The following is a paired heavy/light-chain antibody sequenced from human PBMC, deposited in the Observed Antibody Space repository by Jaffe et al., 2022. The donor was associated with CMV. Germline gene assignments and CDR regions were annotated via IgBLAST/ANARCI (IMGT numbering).Light chain of an antibody. V-gene: IGKV1-17*03. CDR2: AAS. CDR3: LHYKSYPLT. CDR1: QGISNS. Sequence: DIQMTQSPSAMSASVGDRVTITCRASQGISNSLAWFQQKPGKVPKRLIYAASSLQSGVPSRFSGSGSGTEFTLTISSLQPEDFATYYCLHYKSYPLTFGQGTKMEIK. J-gene: IGKJ1*01.
Heavy chain of an antibody. D-gene: IGHD1-26*01. CDR2: SRNKANSYTT. J-gene: IGHJ4*02. CDR3: ARSVYGGSYSDQFDF. V-gene: IGHV3-72*01. Sequence: EVQLVESGGGLVQPGGSLRLSCAASGFIFSDHYMDWVRQAPGKGLEWVGRSRNKANSYTTEYAASVKGRFSISRDDSKNSLYLQMNSLKIEDTAVYYCARSVYGGSYSDQFDFWGQGTLVTVSS. CDR1: GFIFSDHY.